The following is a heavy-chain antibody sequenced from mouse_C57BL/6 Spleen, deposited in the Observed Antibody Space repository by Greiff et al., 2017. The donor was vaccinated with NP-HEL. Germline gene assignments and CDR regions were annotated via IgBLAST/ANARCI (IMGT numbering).Heavy chain of an antibody. J-gene: IGHJ4*01. D-gene: IGHD2-5*01. Sequence: VQLHQSGAELVKPGASVKISCKASGYAFSSYWMNWVKQRPGKGLEWIGQIYTGDGDTNYTGTFKGQATLTADKSSSTAYMQLSSLTSEDSAVYFCARWRYSSAMDYWGQGTSVTVSS. CDR2: IYTGDGDT. CDR3: ARWRYSSAMDY. V-gene: IGHV1-80*01. CDR1: GYAFSSYW.